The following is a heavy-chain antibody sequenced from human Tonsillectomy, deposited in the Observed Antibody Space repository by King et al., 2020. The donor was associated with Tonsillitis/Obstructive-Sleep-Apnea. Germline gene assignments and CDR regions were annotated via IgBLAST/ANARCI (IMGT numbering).Heavy chain of an antibody. CDR2: ISSSGSTI. Sequence: VQLVESGGGSVQPGGSLRLSCAASGFTFSTYEMNWVRQAPGKGLEWVSYISSSGSTIYYADSVKGRFTISRDNAKKLLYLQMNSLRAEDTAVYYCARDGTIFGDYWGQGILVTVSS. D-gene: IGHD3-3*01. V-gene: IGHV3-48*03. CDR3: ARDGTIFGDY. CDR1: GFTFSTYE. J-gene: IGHJ4*02.